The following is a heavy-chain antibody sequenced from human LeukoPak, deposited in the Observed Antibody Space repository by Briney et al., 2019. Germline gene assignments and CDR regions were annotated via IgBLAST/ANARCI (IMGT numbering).Heavy chain of an antibody. J-gene: IGHJ4*02. D-gene: IGHD2-15*01. V-gene: IGHV1-69*13. CDR1: GGTFSSYA. Sequence: ASVKVSCKVSGGTFSSYAISWVRQAPGQGLEWMGGIIPIFGTANYAQKFQGRVTITADESTSTAYMELSSLRAEGTAVYYCAKQLGYCSDGSCYFPYWGQGTLVTVSS. CDR2: IIPIFGTA. CDR3: AKQLGYCSDGSCYFPY.